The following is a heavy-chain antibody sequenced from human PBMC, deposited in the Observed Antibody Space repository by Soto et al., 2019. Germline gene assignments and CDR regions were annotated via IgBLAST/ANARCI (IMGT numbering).Heavy chain of an antibody. J-gene: IGHJ4*02. CDR1: GYTFNSYY. CDR2: INPSGGST. D-gene: IGHD3-22*01. Sequence: ASVKVSCKASGYTFNSYYMHWVRQAPGQGLEWMGIINPSGGSTSYAQKFQGRVTMTRDTSTSTVYMELSSLRSEDTAVYYCARAVGYDSSGYGTQFDYWGQGTLVTVSS. V-gene: IGHV1-46*02. CDR3: ARAVGYDSSGYGTQFDY.